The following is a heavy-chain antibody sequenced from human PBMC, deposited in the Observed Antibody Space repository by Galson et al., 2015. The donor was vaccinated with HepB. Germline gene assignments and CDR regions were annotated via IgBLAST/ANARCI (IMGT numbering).Heavy chain of an antibody. CDR2: ISHDEKNK. CDR3: ASDCDGSGSIYNMVGY. V-gene: IGHV3-30*04. D-gene: IGHD3-10*01. CDR1: GFTFSRHA. J-gene: IGHJ4*02. Sequence: SLRLSCAASGFTFSRHAFHWVRQAPGKGLEWVALISHDEKNKYYADSVRGRFSISRDNSRDTVYLQVNSLRDEDTAAYYCASDCDGSGSIYNMVGYWGQGTLVTVSS.